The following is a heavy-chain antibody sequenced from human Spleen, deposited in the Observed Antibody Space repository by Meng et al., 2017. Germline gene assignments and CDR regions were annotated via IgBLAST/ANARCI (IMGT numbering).Heavy chain of an antibody. Sequence: PLWTLLPPHGVSADSLHRDIRWCRRRTPPGKGRWWIGKIYNRASTNYHPSLRSRVTISVDKSKNQFSLKLSSVTAADTAVYYCASNDLGARRGFGYWGQGTLVTVSS. D-gene: IGHD1-26*01. CDR3: ASNDLGARRGFGY. V-gene: IGHV4-4*03. CDR2: IYNRAST. J-gene: IGHJ4*02. CDR1: ADSLHRDIR.